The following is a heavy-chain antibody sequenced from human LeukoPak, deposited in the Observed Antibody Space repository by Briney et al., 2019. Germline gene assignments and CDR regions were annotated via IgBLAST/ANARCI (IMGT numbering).Heavy chain of an antibody. D-gene: IGHD3-10*01. CDR2: ISDSGGST. Sequence: GGSLRLSCAASGFTFSSYAMSWVRQAPGKGLEWVSAISDSGGSTYYADSVKGRFTISRDNSKNTLYLQMNSLRAEDTAVYYCARGLVDAGRSRFDYWGQGTLVTVSS. CDR1: GFTFSSYA. CDR3: ARGLVDAGRSRFDY. J-gene: IGHJ4*02. V-gene: IGHV3-23*01.